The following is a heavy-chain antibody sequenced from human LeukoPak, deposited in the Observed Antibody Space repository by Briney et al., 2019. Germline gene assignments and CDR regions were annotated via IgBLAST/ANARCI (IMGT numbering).Heavy chain of an antibody. CDR1: GYTLTELS. D-gene: IGHD1-26*01. CDR2: FDPEDGET. J-gene: IGHJ3*02. CDR3: ATIQGVGADHYDAFDI. V-gene: IGHV1-24*01. Sequence: GASVKVSCKVSGYTLTELSMHWVRQAPGKGLEWMGGFDPEDGETIYAQKFQGRVTMTEDTSTDTAYMELSSLRSEDTAVYYCATIQGVGADHYDAFDIWGQGTMVTVSS.